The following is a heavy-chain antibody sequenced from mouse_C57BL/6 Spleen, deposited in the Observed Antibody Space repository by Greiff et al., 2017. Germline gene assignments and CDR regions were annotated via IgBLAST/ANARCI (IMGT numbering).Heavy chain of an antibody. CDR2: IHPNSGST. Sequence: QVQLQQSGAELVKPGASVKLSCKASGYTFTSYCMHWVKQRPGQGLEWIGMIHPNSGSTNYNEKFKSKATLTVDKSSSTAYMQISSLTSEDSAVYYCARSGNQFLYYFDYWGQGTTLTVSS. J-gene: IGHJ2*01. V-gene: IGHV1-64*01. CDR1: GYTFTSYC. CDR3: ARSGNQFLYYFDY. D-gene: IGHD2-1*01.